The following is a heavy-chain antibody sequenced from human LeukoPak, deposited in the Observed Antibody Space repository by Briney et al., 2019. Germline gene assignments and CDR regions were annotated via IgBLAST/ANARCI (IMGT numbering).Heavy chain of an antibody. Sequence: ASQTLSLTCTVSGGSISSGSYYWSWIRQPAGKGLEWIGRIYTSGSTNHNPSLKSRVTISVDTSKNQFPLKLSSVTAADTAVYYCASSYYYDSSGYLYYWGQGTLVTVSS. CDR3: ASSYYYDSSGYLYY. CDR1: GGSISSGSYY. J-gene: IGHJ4*02. D-gene: IGHD3-22*01. V-gene: IGHV4-61*02. CDR2: IYTSGST.